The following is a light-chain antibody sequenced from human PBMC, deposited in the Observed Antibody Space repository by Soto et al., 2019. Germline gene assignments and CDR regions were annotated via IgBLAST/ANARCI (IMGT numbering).Light chain of an antibody. CDR2: GAS. Sequence: ESVLTQSPGTLSLSPGERATLSCRASQSVSSSYLAWYQQKPGQAPRLLIYGASSRATGIPDRFSGSGSATALTLTISRLEPEDFAVYYCQQYGSSPATFGGGTKVEIK. CDR3: QQYGSSPAT. V-gene: IGKV3-20*01. CDR1: QSVSSSY. J-gene: IGKJ4*01.